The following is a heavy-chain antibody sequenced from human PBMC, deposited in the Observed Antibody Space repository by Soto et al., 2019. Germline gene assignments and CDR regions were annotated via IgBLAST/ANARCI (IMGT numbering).Heavy chain of an antibody. Sequence: GASVKVSCKASGGTFSSYAISWVRQAPGQGLEWMGGIIPIFGTANYAQKFQGRVTITADESTSTAYMELSSLRSKDTAVYYCARLSIAAPSGRTPDYWGQGTLVTVSS. J-gene: IGHJ4*02. V-gene: IGHV1-69*13. CDR1: GGTFSSYA. D-gene: IGHD6-6*01. CDR2: IIPIFGTA. CDR3: ARLSIAAPSGRTPDY.